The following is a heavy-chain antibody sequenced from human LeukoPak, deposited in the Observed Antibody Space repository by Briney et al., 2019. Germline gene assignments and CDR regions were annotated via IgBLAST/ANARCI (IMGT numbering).Heavy chain of an antibody. CDR3: ARGTKYYFDY. CDR1: GFTLSYYG. V-gene: IGHV3-30*02. CDR2: IRYDGSNK. Sequence: PGGSLRLSCAASGFTLSYYGMHCVRQAPGNGLEWVAFIRYDGSNKYYADSVKGRFTLSRDNAKNTLYLQMNSLRAEDTAVYYCARGTKYYFDYWGQGTLVTVSS. J-gene: IGHJ4*02.